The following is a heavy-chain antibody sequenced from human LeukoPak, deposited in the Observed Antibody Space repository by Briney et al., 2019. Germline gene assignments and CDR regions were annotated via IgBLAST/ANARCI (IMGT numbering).Heavy chain of an antibody. Sequence: PSGTLSLTCGVSGGSISSTNWWSWVRQPPGQGLEWIGEISLRGLTNYNPSLKSRVTMSLDKSKNLLSLNLTSVTAADTAVYYCARDPGGYWGQGTLVTVSS. V-gene: IGHV4-4*02. CDR2: ISLRGLT. CDR1: GGSISSTNW. CDR3: ARDPGGY. J-gene: IGHJ4*02. D-gene: IGHD3-10*01.